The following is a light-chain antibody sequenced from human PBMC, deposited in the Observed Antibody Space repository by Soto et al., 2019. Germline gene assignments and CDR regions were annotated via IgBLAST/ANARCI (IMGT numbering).Light chain of an antibody. J-gene: IGKJ1*01. V-gene: IGKV1-39*01. CDR3: QQSFIFPRT. CDR2: SAT. CDR1: HPIGTL. Sequence: DVQMTQSPSSLSASIGERVTISCRSSHPIGTLLNWYQQTPGKAPKLLIHSATTLRGGVPSRFSGSASGKDFTLTISSLQPEDVATYYCQQSFIFPRTFGQGTTLEI.